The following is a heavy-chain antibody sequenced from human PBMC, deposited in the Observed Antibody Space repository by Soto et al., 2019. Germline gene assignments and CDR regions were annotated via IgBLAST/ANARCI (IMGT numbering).Heavy chain of an antibody. Sequence: SETLSLTCAVYGGSFSGYYWSWIRQPPGKGLEWIGEINHSGSTNYNPSLKSRVTISVDTSKNQFSLKLSSVTAADTAVYYCGREAPIVGATMSHFDYWGQGTLVTVSS. D-gene: IGHD1-26*01. CDR3: GREAPIVGATMSHFDY. CDR2: INHSGST. CDR1: GGSFSGYY. J-gene: IGHJ4*02. V-gene: IGHV4-34*01.